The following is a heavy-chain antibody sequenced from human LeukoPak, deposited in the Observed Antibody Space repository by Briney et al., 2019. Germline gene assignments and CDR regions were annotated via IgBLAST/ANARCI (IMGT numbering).Heavy chain of an antibody. V-gene: IGHV1-2*02. CDR1: GYTFTVYY. J-gene: IGHJ4*02. CDR2: INPNSGGT. Sequence: ASVKVSCKASGYTFTVYYMHWVRQAPGQGLEWMGWINPNSGGTNYAQKLQGRVTMTTDTSTSTAYMELRSLRSDDTAVYYCARGRIAAAGNFDYWGQGTLVTVSS. D-gene: IGHD6-13*01. CDR3: ARGRIAAAGNFDY.